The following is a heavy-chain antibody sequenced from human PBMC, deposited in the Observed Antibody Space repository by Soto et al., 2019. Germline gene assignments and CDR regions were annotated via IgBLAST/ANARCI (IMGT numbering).Heavy chain of an antibody. CDR1: GYGFTTYG. V-gene: IGHV1-18*01. CDR3: ARGMYGDY. CDR2: ISAHNGNT. Sequence: QVHLVQSGAEVKKPGASVKVSCKGSGYGFTTYGITWVRQAPGQGLEWMAWISAHNGNTNYAQKLQGRVTVTRDTSTSTAYMALRSLRSDDTAVYYCARGMYGDYWGQGALVTVSS. D-gene: IGHD2-8*01. J-gene: IGHJ4*02.